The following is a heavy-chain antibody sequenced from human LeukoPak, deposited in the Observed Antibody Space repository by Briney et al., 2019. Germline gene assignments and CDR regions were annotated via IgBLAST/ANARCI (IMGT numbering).Heavy chain of an antibody. CDR2: ISSTGGTT. D-gene: IGHD3-22*01. J-gene: IGHJ4*02. Sequence: GGTLRLSCAASGITFSSYGMSWVRQAPGKGLEWVSSISSTGGTTYYADSVKGRFTISRDNSKNTLYLQMNSLRAEDTAVYYCARAWDYYDSSGYNLDYWGQGTLVTVSS. CDR3: ARAWDYYDSSGYNLDY. CDR1: GITFSSYG. V-gene: IGHV3-23*01.